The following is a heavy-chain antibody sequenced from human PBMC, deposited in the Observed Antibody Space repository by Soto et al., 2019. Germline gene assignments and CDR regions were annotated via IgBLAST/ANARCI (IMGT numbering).Heavy chain of an antibody. D-gene: IGHD5-18*01. CDR1: GCSISSSSYY. Sequence: PSDTLSLASTFSGCSISSSSYYWGWIRHPPGKGLEWIGSIYYSGSTYYNPSLKSRVTISVDTSKNQFSLKLSSVTAADTAVYYCARVDTAMVTYNWFDPWGQGTLVTVS. J-gene: IGHJ5*02. V-gene: IGHV4-39*01. CDR3: ARVDTAMVTYNWFDP. CDR2: IYYSGST.